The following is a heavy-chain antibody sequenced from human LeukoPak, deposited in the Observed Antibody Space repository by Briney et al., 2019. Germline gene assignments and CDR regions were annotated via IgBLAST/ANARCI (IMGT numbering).Heavy chain of an antibody. D-gene: IGHD2-2*01. J-gene: IGHJ4*02. V-gene: IGHV1-69*05. Sequence: SVKVSCKASGGTFSSYAISWVRQAPGQGLEWMGGIIPIFGTANYAQKFQGRVTITTDESTSTAYMELSSLRSEDTAVYYCAATPYCSSTSCYQQREYYFDYWGQGTLVTVSS. CDR3: AATPYCSSTSCYQQREYYFDY. CDR1: GGTFSSYA. CDR2: IIPIFGTA.